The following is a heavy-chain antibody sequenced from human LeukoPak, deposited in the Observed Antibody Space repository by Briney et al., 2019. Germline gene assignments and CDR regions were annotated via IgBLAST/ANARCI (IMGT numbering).Heavy chain of an antibody. CDR2: IIPIFGTA. CDR1: GGTFSSYA. Sequence: SVKVSCKASGGTFSSYAISWVRQAPGQGLEWMGGIIPIFGTASYAQKFQGRVTITADESTSTAYMELSSLRSEDTAVYYCARAGHGGNSRWFDPWGQGTLVTVSS. CDR3: ARAGHGGNSRWFDP. V-gene: IGHV1-69*13. J-gene: IGHJ5*02. D-gene: IGHD4-23*01.